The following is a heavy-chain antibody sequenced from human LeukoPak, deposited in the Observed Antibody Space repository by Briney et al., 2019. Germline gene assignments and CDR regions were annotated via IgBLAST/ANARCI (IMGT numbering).Heavy chain of an antibody. CDR2: ISGSAYST. V-gene: IGHV3-23*01. J-gene: IGHJ4*02. Sequence: GGSLRLSCAASGFTFSSYAMSWVRQAPGKGLEWVSAISGSAYSTYYADSVKGRFTISRDNSKNTLYLQMNSLRAEDTAVYYCAKATVAAPPIDYWGQGTLVTVSS. D-gene: IGHD6-19*01. CDR3: AKATVAAPPIDY. CDR1: GFTFSSYA.